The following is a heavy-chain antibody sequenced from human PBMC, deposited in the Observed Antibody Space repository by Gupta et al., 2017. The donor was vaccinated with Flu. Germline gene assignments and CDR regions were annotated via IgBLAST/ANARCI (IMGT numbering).Heavy chain of an antibody. V-gene: IGHV3-9*01. CDR2: ISWNGGGV. D-gene: IGHD3-22*01. Sequence: YAMHWVRQAPGKGLEWVSGISWNGGGVRYADSVKGRFTISRDNAKNSLYLQMSSLRAEDTALYYCAKDNGDDSSAPSYFASWGQGTLVTVSS. CDR3: AKDNGDDSSAPSYFAS. J-gene: IGHJ4*02. CDR1: YA.